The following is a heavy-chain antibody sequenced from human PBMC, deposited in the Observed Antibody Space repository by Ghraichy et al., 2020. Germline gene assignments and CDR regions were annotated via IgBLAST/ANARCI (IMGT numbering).Heavy chain of an antibody. D-gene: IGHD2-8*02. J-gene: IGHJ4*02. CDR1: GYMFTGYS. V-gene: IGHV1-3*01. CDR2: INVDNGNT. Sequence: ASVKVSCKASGYMFTGYSLHWVRQAPGQRPEWMGWINVDNGNTKFSQKFQGRVIITRDTSANTTYMELSSLRSEDTAVYYCARGSSDTGGLYYFDYWGQGTLVAVSS. CDR3: ARGSSDTGGLYYFDY.